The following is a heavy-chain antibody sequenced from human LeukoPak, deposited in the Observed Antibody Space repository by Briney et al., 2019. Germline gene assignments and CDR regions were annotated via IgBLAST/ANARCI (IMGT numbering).Heavy chain of an antibody. CDR2: INPNSGGT. CDR1: GYTFTGYY. CDR3: ARGGTIFATYYYYGMDV. Sequence: ASVKVSCKASGYTFTGYYMHWVRQAPGQGLEWVGWINPNSGGTNYAQKFQGRVTMTRDTSISKAYMELSRLRSDDTAVYYCARGGTIFATYYYYGMDVWGQGTTVTVSS. J-gene: IGHJ6*02. V-gene: IGHV1-2*02. D-gene: IGHD3-3*01.